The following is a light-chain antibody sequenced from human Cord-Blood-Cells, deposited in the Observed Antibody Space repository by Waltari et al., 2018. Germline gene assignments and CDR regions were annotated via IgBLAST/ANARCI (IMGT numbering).Light chain of an antibody. CDR1: QGISSY. CDR2: AAS. J-gene: IGKJ1*01. Sequence: AIRMTQSPSSLSASTGDRVTITCQACQGISSYLAWYQQKPGKAPKLLSYAASTLQSGGPSRFGGSGSGTDFTLTISCLQSEDCATYYCQQYYSYPTFGQGTKVEIK. V-gene: IGKV1-8*01. CDR3: QQYYSYPT.